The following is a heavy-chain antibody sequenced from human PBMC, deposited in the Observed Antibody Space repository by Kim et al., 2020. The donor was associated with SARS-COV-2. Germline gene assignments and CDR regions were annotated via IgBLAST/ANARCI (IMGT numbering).Heavy chain of an antibody. J-gene: IGHJ6*04. V-gene: IGHV5-10-1*01. CDR1: GYSFTSYW. D-gene: IGHD5-18*01. CDR2: IDPSDSYT. CDR3: ARHRYSYGSHYYGMDV. Sequence: GESLKISCKGSGYSFTSYWISWVRQMPGKGLEWMGRIDPSDSYTNYSPSFQGHVTISADKSISTAYLQWSSLKASDTAMYYCARHRYSYGSHYYGMDVWGEGTTVTVSS.